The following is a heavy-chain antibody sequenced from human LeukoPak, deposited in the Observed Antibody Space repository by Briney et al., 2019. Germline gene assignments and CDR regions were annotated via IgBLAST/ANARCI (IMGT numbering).Heavy chain of an antibody. CDR3: ARLDSGDYFFDY. D-gene: IGHD4-17*01. V-gene: IGHV4-39*01. Sequence: SETLSLTCTVSGGSISSGSYYWGWIRQPPGKGLEWLGTVFYSGTTYYNPSLKSRVTISVDTSKNQLSLGLISVTAADTVVYYCARLDSGDYFFDYWGQGTLVTVSS. J-gene: IGHJ4*02. CDR1: GGSISSGSYY. CDR2: VFYSGTT.